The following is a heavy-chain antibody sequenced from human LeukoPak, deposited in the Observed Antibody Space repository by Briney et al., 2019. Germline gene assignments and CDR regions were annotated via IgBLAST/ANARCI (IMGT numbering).Heavy chain of an antibody. Sequence: GGSLRLSCAASGFTFSSYAMSWVRQAPGKGLEWVSAISGSGGSTYYADSVKGRFTISRDNSKNTLYLQMNSLRAEDTAVYYCAKGSFGDFWSGYYRRYFDYWGQGTLVTVSS. CDR1: GFTFSSYA. CDR3: AKGSFGDFWSGYYRRYFDY. D-gene: IGHD3-3*01. CDR2: ISGSGGST. J-gene: IGHJ4*02. V-gene: IGHV3-23*01.